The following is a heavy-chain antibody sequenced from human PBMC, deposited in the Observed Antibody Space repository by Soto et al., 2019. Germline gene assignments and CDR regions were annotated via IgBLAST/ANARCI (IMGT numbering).Heavy chain of an antibody. Sequence: EVQLLESGGGLVQPGGSLRLSCAASGFTFSTYAMSWVRQAPGKGPEWVSAISGSGGTTYYADSVKGRFTLSRDNSKDTLYLQMNSLRAEDTALYFCAKHLSGSDLFDNWGQGTQVTVSS. J-gene: IGHJ4*02. V-gene: IGHV3-23*01. D-gene: IGHD1-26*01. CDR3: AKHLSGSDLFDN. CDR1: GFTFSTYA. CDR2: ISGSGGTT.